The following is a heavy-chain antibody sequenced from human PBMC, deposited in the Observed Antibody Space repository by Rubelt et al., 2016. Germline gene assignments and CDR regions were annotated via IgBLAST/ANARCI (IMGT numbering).Heavy chain of an antibody. Sequence: SMNWVRQAPGKGLEWVSSISSSSSYIYYADSVKGRFTISRDNAKNSLYLQMNSLRAEDTAVYYCARDGPQCHSDCLENWFDPWGQGTLVTVSS. D-gene: IGHD2-21*02. V-gene: IGHV3-21*01. CDR1: S. CDR3: ARDGPQCHSDCLENWFDP. CDR2: ISSSSSYI. J-gene: IGHJ5*02.